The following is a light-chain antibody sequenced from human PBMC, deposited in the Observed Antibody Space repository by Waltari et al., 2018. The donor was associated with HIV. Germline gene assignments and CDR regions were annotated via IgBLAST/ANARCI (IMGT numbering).Light chain of an antibody. CDR1: QSVSNK. Sequence: ELVMTQSPATLSVSPGERVTLSCRASQSVSNKLAWYQQKPGQAPRLLIYGASTRATGVPARFSGSGSGTEFTLTISSLQSEDVAVYYCQQYHQWPPRLPFGPGTKVEIK. V-gene: IGKV3-15*01. CDR2: GAS. J-gene: IGKJ3*01. CDR3: QQYHQWPPRLP.